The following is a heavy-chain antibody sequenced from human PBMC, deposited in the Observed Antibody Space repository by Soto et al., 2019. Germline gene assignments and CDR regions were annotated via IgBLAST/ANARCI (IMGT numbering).Heavy chain of an antibody. CDR1: GGTFSSYA. Sequence: QVQLVQSGAEVKKPGSSVKVSCKASGGTFSSYAISWVRQAPGQGLEWMGGIIPIFGTANYAKKFQGRVTITADESTSTAYMELSSLRSEDTAVYYCARGGTYGYNEGLNWFDPWGQGTLVTVSS. V-gene: IGHV1-69*01. CDR3: ARGGTYGYNEGLNWFDP. CDR2: IIPIFGTA. D-gene: IGHD2-8*01. J-gene: IGHJ5*02.